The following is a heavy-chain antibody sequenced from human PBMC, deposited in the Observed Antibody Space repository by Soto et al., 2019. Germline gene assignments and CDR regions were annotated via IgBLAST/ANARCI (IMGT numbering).Heavy chain of an antibody. CDR3: ARGIAVAARLDY. Sequence: QVQLVQSGAEVKKPGSSVKVSYKASGGTFSSYAISWVRQAPGQGLEWMGGIIPIFGTANYAQKFQGRVTITADKSTSTAYMEVSSLRSEXXAVYYCARGIAVAARLDYWGQGTLVTVSS. D-gene: IGHD6-19*01. CDR2: IIPIFGTA. J-gene: IGHJ4*02. V-gene: IGHV1-69*06. CDR1: GGTFSSYA.